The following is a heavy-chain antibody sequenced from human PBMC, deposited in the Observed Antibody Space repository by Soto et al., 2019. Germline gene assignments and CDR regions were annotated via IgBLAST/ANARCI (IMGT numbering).Heavy chain of an antibody. D-gene: IGHD2-15*01. Sequence: GGSLRLSCAASGFTFSSYGMHWVRQAPGKGLEWVAVIWYDGSNKYYADSVKGRFTISRDNSKNTLYLQMNSLRAEDTAVYYCARDPRGCSGGSCYSDAFDIWGQGTMVTVSS. J-gene: IGHJ3*02. CDR1: GFTFSSYG. CDR3: ARDPRGCSGGSCYSDAFDI. V-gene: IGHV3-33*01. CDR2: IWYDGSNK.